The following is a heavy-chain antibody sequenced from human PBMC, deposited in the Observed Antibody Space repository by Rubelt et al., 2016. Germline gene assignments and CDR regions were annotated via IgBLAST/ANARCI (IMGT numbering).Heavy chain of an antibody. J-gene: IGHJ4*02. CDR3: ARPQYSWVSTIDY. V-gene: IGHV4-39*01. CDR2: IFYSGSF. CDR1: GASITSSGYY. Sequence: QLQLQESGPGLVKPSETLSLTCTVSGASITSSGYYWGWIRQPPGKGLEWIGSIFYSGSFYYNPYLKSRVTKSIDTSKNQFSLKLTSMTAADTAVDYCARPQYSWVSTIDYWGQGTLVTVSS. D-gene: IGHD6-13*01.